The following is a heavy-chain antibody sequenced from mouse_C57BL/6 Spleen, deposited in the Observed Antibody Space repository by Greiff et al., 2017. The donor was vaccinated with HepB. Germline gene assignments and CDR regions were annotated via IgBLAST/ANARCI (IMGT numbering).Heavy chain of an antibody. CDR2: IDPETGGT. V-gene: IGHV1-15*01. Sequence: VQLQESGAELVRPGASVTLSCKASGYTFTDYEMHWVKQTPVHGLEWIGAIDPETGGTAYNQKFKGKAILTADKSSSTAYMELRSLTSEDSAVYYCTKPLYGSSPRAMDYWGQGTSVTVSS. J-gene: IGHJ4*01. CDR3: TKPLYGSSPRAMDY. CDR1: GYTFTDYE. D-gene: IGHD1-1*01.